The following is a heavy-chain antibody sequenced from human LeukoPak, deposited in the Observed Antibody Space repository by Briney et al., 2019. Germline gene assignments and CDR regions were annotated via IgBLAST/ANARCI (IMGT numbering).Heavy chain of an antibody. V-gene: IGHV4-34*01. J-gene: IGHJ3*02. Sequence: PSETLSLTCAVYGGSFSGYYWSWIRQPPGKGLEWIGEINHSGSTNYNPSLKSRVTISVDTSKNQFSLKLSSVTAADTAVYYCATARGSTQGYYDFWSGYYSGAAFDIWGQGTMVTVSS. CDR1: GGSFSGYY. D-gene: IGHD3-3*01. CDR2: INHSGST. CDR3: ATARGSTQGYYDFWSGYYSGAAFDI.